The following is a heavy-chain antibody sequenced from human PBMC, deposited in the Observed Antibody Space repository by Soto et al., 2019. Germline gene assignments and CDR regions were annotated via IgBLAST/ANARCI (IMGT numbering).Heavy chain of an antibody. V-gene: IGHV4-39*01. J-gene: IGHJ5*02. Sequence: QLQLQESGPGLVKPSETLSLTCTVSGGSLSSSSYYWGWIRQPPGKGLEWIGSIYYSGSTYYNASLKSRVTISVETSKTQFSLKLSSVTAADTAVYYGARHPIRRVEYRSSTAYGGWFDPWGQGTLVTVSS. CDR1: GGSLSSSSYY. CDR2: IYYSGST. D-gene: IGHD6-6*01. CDR3: ARHPIRRVEYRSSTAYGGWFDP.